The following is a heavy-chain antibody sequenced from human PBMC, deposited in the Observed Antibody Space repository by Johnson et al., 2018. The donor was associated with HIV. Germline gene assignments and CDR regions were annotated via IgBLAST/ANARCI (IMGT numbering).Heavy chain of an antibody. V-gene: IGHV3-30*18. D-gene: IGHD2-21*01. CDR1: GFTFSSYG. Sequence: VQLVESGGGVVQPGGSLRLSCAAPGFTFSSYGMHWVRQAPGKGLEWVAVISYDGSVKYYADAVKGRFTISRANSKNTLYLQMNSLRAEDTAVYYCAKGPQGIATPDAFDIWGQGTMVTVSS. J-gene: IGHJ3*02. CDR2: ISYDGSVK. CDR3: AKGPQGIATPDAFDI.